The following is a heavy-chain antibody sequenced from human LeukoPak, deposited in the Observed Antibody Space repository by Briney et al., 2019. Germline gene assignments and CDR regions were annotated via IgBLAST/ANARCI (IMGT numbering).Heavy chain of an antibody. CDR2: ISSSSSYI. V-gene: IGHV3-21*01. CDR3: AREVSEGFDF. Sequence: GGSLSLSCAASGFTFSSYSMNWVRQAPGKGLEWVSSISSSSSYIYYADSVKGRFAISRDNAKNSLYLQMNSLRAEDTALYYCAREVSEGFDFWGQGTLVTVSS. CDR1: GFTFSSYS. J-gene: IGHJ4*02. D-gene: IGHD3-22*01.